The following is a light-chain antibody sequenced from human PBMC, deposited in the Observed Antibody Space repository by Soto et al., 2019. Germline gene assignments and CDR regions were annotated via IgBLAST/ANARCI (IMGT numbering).Light chain of an antibody. CDR2: DTN. V-gene: IGLV7-46*01. J-gene: IGLJ1*01. Sequence: QAVVTQEPSLTGSPGETVTLTCGSSTGTVTSGHYPYWFQQRPGQAPTTLIYDTNNKYSWTPDRFSGSLLGGKAALTLSGAQPEDEGDYYCLLLYSGNRRVFGTGTKLTVL. CDR1: TGTVTSGHY. CDR3: LLLYSGNRRV.